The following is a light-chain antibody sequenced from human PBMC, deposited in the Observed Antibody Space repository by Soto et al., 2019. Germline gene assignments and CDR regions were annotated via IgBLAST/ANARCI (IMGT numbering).Light chain of an antibody. CDR2: GAS. Sequence: EIGMTQSPATLSVSPGETATLSCRASQSVRDDLACYQQKPGQDPRLLSYGASIRATGIPARFSGSGSGTEFTLTISSLQSEDFAVYYCQHYNSWALLFGPGTKVDIK. V-gene: IGKV3-15*01. CDR3: QHYNSWALL. J-gene: IGKJ3*01. CDR1: QSVRDD.